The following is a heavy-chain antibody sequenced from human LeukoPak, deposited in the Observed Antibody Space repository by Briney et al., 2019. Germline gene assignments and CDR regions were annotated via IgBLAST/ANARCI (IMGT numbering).Heavy chain of an antibody. Sequence: PSETLSLTCAVYGGSFSGYYWSWIRQPPGKGLEWIGEINHSGSTNYNPSLKSRVTISVDTSKNQFSLKLSSVTAADTAVYYCAREGGYGDSPYYYYGMDVWGQGTTVTVSS. D-gene: IGHD4-17*01. CDR2: INHSGST. J-gene: IGHJ6*02. V-gene: IGHV4-34*01. CDR3: AREGGYGDSPYYYYGMDV. CDR1: GGSFSGYY.